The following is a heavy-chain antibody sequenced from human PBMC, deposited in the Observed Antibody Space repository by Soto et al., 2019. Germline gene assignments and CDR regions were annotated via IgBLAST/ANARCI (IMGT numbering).Heavy chain of an antibody. CDR2: IIPIFGTA. V-gene: IGHV1-69*13. J-gene: IGHJ4*02. Sequence: GAAVKCSCKASGGTFSSYAISWVRQAPGQGLECMGGIIPIFGTANYAQKFQGRVTITADESTSTAYMELSSLRSEDTAVYYCARNLRVSGWYFYFDWCGQRTLVTDSP. CDR1: GGTFSSYA. CDR3: ARNLRVSGWYFYFDW. D-gene: IGHD6-19*01.